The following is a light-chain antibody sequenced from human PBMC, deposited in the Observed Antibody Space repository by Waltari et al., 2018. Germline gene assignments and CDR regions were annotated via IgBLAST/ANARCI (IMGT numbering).Light chain of an antibody. CDR3: QQYYNWPS. J-gene: IGKJ4*01. Sequence: ETVMTQSPAPLSVSPGERATLSCRASQSVSSDLAWYQQKPGQAPRLLIYDASTRATGIPARFSGSGSGTEFTLTISSLHSEDFAVYYCQQYYNWPSFGGGTKVEI. V-gene: IGKV3-15*01. CDR1: QSVSSD. CDR2: DAS.